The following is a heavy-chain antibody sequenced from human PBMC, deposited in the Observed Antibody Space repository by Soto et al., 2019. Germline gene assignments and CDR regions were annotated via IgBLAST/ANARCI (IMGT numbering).Heavy chain of an antibody. CDR1: GGSISSYY. D-gene: IGHD6-19*01. J-gene: IGHJ6*02. CDR3: ASHKGYSSGWHYYGMDV. V-gene: IGHV4-59*08. CDR2: IYYSGST. Sequence: QVQLQESGPGLVKPSETLSLTCTVSGGSISSYYWSWIRQPPGKGLEWIGYIYYSGSTNYNPSLKSRVTISVDTSKNQFSLKLSSVTAADTAVYYCASHKGYSSGWHYYGMDVWGQGTTVTVSS.